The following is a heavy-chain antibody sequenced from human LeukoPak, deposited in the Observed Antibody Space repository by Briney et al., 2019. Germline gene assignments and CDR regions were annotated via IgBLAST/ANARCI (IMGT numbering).Heavy chain of an antibody. Sequence: PGGSLRLSCAASGFTFSSYGLHWVRQAPGKGLEWVAFIRYDGSNKYYADSVKGRFTISRDNSKNTLYLQMNSLRAEDTAVYYCAKAPNYDILTGYSAGSLDYWGQGTLVTVSS. CDR2: IRYDGSNK. CDR3: AKAPNYDILTGYSAGSLDY. V-gene: IGHV3-30*02. J-gene: IGHJ4*02. CDR1: GFTFSSYG. D-gene: IGHD3-9*01.